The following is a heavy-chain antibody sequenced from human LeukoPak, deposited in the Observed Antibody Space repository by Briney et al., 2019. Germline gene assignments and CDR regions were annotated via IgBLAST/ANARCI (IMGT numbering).Heavy chain of an antibody. CDR2: MYMSGSS. J-gene: IGHJ4*02. CDR3: CFGMLAFDY. V-gene: IGHV4-4*07. Sequence: SETLSLTCIVSGDSMNNYYWSWIRQPAGKGLEWIGRMYMSGSSNYNPSLKSRVTMSVDTSKNQFSLKLSSVTAADTAVYYCCFGMLAFDYWGQGTLVAVSS. CDR1: GDSMNNYY. D-gene: IGHD2-8*01.